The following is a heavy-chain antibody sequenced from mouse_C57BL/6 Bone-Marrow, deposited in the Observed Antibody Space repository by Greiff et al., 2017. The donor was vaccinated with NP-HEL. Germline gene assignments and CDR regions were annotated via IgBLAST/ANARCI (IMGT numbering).Heavy chain of an antibody. CDR1: GFSLTSYG. CDR3: AKNDYDDGYYFDY. CDR2: IWRGGST. Sequence: QVQLQQSGPGLVQPSQSLSITCTVSGFSLTSYGVHWVRQSPGKGLEWLGVIWRGGSTDYNAAFMSRLSITKDNSKSQVFFKMNSLQADDTAIYYCAKNDYDDGYYFDYWGQGTTLTVSS. J-gene: IGHJ2*01. D-gene: IGHD2-4*01. V-gene: IGHV2-5*01.